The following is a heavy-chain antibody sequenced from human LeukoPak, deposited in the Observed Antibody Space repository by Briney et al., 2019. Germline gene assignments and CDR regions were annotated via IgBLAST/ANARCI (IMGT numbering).Heavy chain of an antibody. CDR2: IYYSGST. CDR1: GGSISSYY. J-gene: IGHJ4*02. V-gene: IGHV4-59*01. CDR3: ASYGSGIFDY. D-gene: IGHD3-10*01. Sequence: SETLSLTCTVSGGSISSYYWSWIRQPPGKGLEWIGYIYYSGSTNYNPSLKSRVTISVDTSKNQFSLKLSSVTAADTVVYYCASYGSGIFDYWGQGTLVTVSS.